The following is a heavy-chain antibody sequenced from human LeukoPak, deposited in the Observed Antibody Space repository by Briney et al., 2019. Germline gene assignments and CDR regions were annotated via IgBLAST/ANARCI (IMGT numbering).Heavy chain of an antibody. CDR1: GVMSSSSA. D-gene: IGHD4-17*01. Sequence: GGSLRLSCAASGVMSSSSAVSWVRQAPGKGLEWVSAISGTGKNTYYADSVKGRFTISRDSSKNTVSLQMNSLRAEDTAVYYCAKLLLAVTKDYSDYWGQGTLVTVS. CDR3: AKLLLAVTKDYSDY. J-gene: IGHJ4*02. CDR2: ISGTGKNT. V-gene: IGHV3-23*01.